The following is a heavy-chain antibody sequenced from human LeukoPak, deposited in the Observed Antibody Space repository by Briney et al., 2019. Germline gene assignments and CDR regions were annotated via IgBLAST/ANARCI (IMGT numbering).Heavy chain of an antibody. CDR3: ASYFYDSSGYYSRNFDY. CDR2: IIPILGIA. CDR1: GGTFSSYA. D-gene: IGHD3-22*01. V-gene: IGHV1-69*04. J-gene: IGHJ4*02. Sequence: VASVKVSCKASGGTFSSYAISWVRQAPGQGLEWMGRIIPILGIANYAQKFQGRVTITADKSTSTAYMELSSLRSEDTAVYYCASYFYDSSGYYSRNFDYWGQGTLVTVSS.